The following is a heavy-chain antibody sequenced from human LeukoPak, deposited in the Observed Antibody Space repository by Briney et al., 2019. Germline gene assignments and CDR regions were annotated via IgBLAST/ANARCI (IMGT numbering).Heavy chain of an antibody. CDR1: GYTFTSYY. D-gene: IGHD6-13*01. J-gene: IGHJ4*02. CDR2: INPSGGST. CDR3: ANIIGYSSSWTDY. Sequence: ASVKVSCKASGYTFTSYYMHWVRQAPGQGLEWMGIINPSGGSTSYAQKFQGRVTITADKSTSTAYMELSSLRSEDTAVYYCANIIGYSSSWTDYWGQGTLVTVSS. V-gene: IGHV1-46*01.